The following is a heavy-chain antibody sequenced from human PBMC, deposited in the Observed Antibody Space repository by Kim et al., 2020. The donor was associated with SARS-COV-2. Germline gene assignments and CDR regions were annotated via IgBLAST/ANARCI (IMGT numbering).Heavy chain of an antibody. D-gene: IGHD3-3*01. J-gene: IGHJ6*01. CDR2: IKSKTDGGTT. V-gene: IGHV3-15*01. Sequence: GGSLRLSCAASGFTFSNAWMSWVRQAPGKGLEWVGRIKSKTDGGTTDYAAPVKGRFTISRDDSKNTLYLQMNSLKTEDTAVYYCTTSALGFPIFGVVIMRGCAYRMDGWGEGTTVTVSS. CDR3: TTSALGFPIFGVVIMRGCAYRMDG. CDR1: GFTFSNAW.